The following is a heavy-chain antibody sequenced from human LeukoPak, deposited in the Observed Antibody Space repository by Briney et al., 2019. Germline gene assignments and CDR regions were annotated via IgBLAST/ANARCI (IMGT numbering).Heavy chain of an antibody. J-gene: IGHJ4*02. D-gene: IGHD2/OR15-2a*01. CDR2: INSDGSNT. V-gene: IGHV3-74*01. CDR3: VRGVRYYGSNSFDY. Sequence: GSLRLSCAASGFTVSSNYMSWVRQDPGKGLVWVSRINSDGSNTSFADSVKGRFTISRDNAKNTLYLQLHSLRAEDTAVYYCVRGVRYYGSNSFDYWGQGTLVTVSS. CDR1: GFTVSSNY.